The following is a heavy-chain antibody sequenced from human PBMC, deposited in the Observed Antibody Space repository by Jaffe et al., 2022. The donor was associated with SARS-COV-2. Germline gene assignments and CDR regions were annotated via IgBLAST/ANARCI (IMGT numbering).Heavy chain of an antibody. Sequence: QVQLQESGPGLVKPSQTLSLTCTVSGGSISSGDYYWSWIRQPPGKGLEWIGYIYYSGSTYYNPSLKSRVTISVDTSKNQFSLKLSSVTAADTAVYYCARAVMITFGGVIFETPPDYWGQGTLVTVSS. V-gene: IGHV4-30-4*01. CDR1: GGSISSGDYY. J-gene: IGHJ4*02. D-gene: IGHD3-16*02. CDR3: ARAVMITFGGVIFETPPDY. CDR2: IYYSGST.